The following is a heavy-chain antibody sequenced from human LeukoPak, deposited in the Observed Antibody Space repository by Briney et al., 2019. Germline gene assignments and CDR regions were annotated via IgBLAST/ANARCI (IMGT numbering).Heavy chain of an antibody. V-gene: IGHV3-15*01. D-gene: IGHD3-22*01. CDR3: TTELITLDAFDI. CDR1: GFTFSNAW. CDR2: IKSKTDGGTT. Sequence: GGSLRLSCAASGFTFSNAWMSWVRQAPGKGLEWVGRIKSKTDGGTTDYAAPVKGRFTISRDDPKNTLYLQMNSLKTEDTAVYYCTTELITLDAFDIWGQGTMVTVSS. J-gene: IGHJ3*02.